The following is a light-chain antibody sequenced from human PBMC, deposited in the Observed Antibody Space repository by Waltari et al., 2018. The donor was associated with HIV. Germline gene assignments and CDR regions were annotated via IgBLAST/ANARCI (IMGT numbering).Light chain of an antibody. CDR2: EGS. V-gene: IGLV2-8*01. CDR1: SSDLGVYNS. CDR3: SFFGGSNILF. Sequence: QSALTQPPSASGSPGQTVTISCTGASSDLGVYNSVSWYQQPPGQAPKVTISEGSRRSPGVPKRFPGSTSGNTASLTVPWLQADEGAEYFCSFFGGSNILFFGGGTKLTVL. J-gene: IGLJ2*01.